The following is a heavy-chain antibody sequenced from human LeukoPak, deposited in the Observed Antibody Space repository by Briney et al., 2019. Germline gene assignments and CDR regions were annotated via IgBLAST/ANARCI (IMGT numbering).Heavy chain of an antibody. CDR1: GASISSRGHY. J-gene: IGHJ4*02. CDR2: VSYSGTT. CDR3: ARLGSVVVAINGFPSGVFDN. D-gene: IGHD2-21*01. Sequence: SETVSLTCNVSGASISSRGHYWSWIRQSPGSGLEWIGTVSYSGTTYYNPSLKSRVTISVDTSKNHFSLKLISVTAADTTLYYCARLGSVVVAINGFPSGVFDNWGQGVLVTVSS. V-gene: IGHV4-39*02.